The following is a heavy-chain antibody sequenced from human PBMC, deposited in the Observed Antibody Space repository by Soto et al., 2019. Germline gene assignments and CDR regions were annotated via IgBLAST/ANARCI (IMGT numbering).Heavy chain of an antibody. D-gene: IGHD1-7*01. CDR3: ARARRLELRMYYYYYYGMDV. CDR1: GGTFSSYA. Sequence: SVKVSCKASGGTFSSYAISWVRQAPGQGLEWMGGIIPIFGTANYAQKFQGRVTITADESTSTAYMELSSLRSEDTAVYYCARARRLELRMYYYYYYGMDVWGQGTTVTVSS. CDR2: IIPIFGTA. V-gene: IGHV1-69*13. J-gene: IGHJ6*02.